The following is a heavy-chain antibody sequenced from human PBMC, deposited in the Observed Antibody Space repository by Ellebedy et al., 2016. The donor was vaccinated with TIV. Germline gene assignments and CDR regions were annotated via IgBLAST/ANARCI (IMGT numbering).Heavy chain of an antibody. J-gene: IGHJ4*02. CDR3: AREIRVRYGSGSYFDY. CDR2: IYYSGST. Sequence: SETLSLXXTVSGGSISSSSYYWGWIRQPPGKGLEWIGSIYYSGSTYYNPSLKSRVTISVDTSKNQFSLKLSSVTAADTAVYYCAREIRVRYGSGSYFDYWGQGTLVTVSS. D-gene: IGHD3-10*01. CDR1: GGSISSSSYY. V-gene: IGHV4-39*07.